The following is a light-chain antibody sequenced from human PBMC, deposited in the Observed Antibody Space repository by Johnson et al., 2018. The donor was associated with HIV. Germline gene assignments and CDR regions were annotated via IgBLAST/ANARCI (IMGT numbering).Light chain of an antibody. Sequence: QSVLTQPPSVSAAPGQKVTISCSGSSSKIGNKYVSWYQQFPGTAPKVLIYEDTKRPSGIPDRFSGSKSGTSATLGITGLQTGDEADYYCGTWDSSLSAYVFGTGTKVTVL. J-gene: IGLJ1*01. CDR1: SSKIGNKY. CDR3: GTWDSSLSAYV. CDR2: EDT. V-gene: IGLV1-51*01.